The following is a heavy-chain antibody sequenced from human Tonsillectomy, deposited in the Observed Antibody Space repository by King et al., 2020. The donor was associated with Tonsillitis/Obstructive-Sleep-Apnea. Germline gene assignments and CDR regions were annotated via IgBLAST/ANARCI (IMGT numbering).Heavy chain of an antibody. V-gene: IGHV5-51*01. D-gene: IGHD1-7*01. CDR2: IYPSDSDT. CDR3: ARQGGIPATMWYFDL. Sequence: QLVQSGAEVKKPGESLKISCKGSGYRFTSHWIGWVRQMPGKGLEWMGLIYPSDSDTRYSPSFQGQVTISVDKSISTAYLQWSSLKASDTATYYCARQGGIPATMWYFDLSGRGTRVTVSS. J-gene: IGHJ2*01. CDR1: GYRFTSHW.